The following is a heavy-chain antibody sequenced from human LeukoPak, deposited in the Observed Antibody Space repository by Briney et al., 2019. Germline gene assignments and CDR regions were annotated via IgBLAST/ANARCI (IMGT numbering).Heavy chain of an antibody. Sequence: GGSLRLSCAASEFSFSTTWMHWVRQPPGQGLVWVARITSDGTSTSYAESVKGRFTISRDNAKNTLYLRMNSLRAEDTAVYYCARDARPIAAPPVWDYYYYYMDVWGKGTTVTVSS. D-gene: IGHD6-6*01. CDR2: ITSDGTST. J-gene: IGHJ6*03. V-gene: IGHV3-74*03. CDR3: ARDARPIAAPPVWDYYYYYMDV. CDR1: EFSFSTTW.